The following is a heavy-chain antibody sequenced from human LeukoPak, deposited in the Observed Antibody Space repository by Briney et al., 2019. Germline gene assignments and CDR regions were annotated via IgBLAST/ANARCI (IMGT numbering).Heavy chain of an antibody. CDR2: TYYSGST. CDR3: ARQRGGVDAPSFDY. D-gene: IGHD3-16*01. Sequence: NPSETLSLTCTVSGDSISRSNYYWGWIRQPPGKGLEWIGYTYYSGSTNYNPSLKSRVTISGDTSKNQVSLKLSSVTAADTAVYYCARQRGGVDAPSFDYWGQGTLVTVSS. CDR1: GDSISRSNYY. J-gene: IGHJ4*02. V-gene: IGHV4-61*05.